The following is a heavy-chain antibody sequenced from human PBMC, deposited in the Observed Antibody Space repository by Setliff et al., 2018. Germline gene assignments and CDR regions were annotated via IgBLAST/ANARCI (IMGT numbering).Heavy chain of an antibody. D-gene: IGHD3-10*01. V-gene: IGHV1-2*07. CDR2: INPKNGDI. Sequence: ASVKVSCKASGYTFTDYYIHWVRQAPGQGLEWMGWINPKNGDIFYAPKFAGRVTMTRDTPISTVYMELSLLTSDDTAVYYCARSGDYGSGRLSPWGQGTLVTVSS. J-gene: IGHJ5*02. CDR1: GYTFTDYY. CDR3: ARSGDYGSGRLSP.